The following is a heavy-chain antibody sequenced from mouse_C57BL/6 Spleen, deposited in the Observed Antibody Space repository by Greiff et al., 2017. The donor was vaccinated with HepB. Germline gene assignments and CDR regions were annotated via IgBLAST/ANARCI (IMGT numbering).Heavy chain of an antibody. V-gene: IGHV5-4*01. J-gene: IGHJ1*03. CDR1: GFTFSSYA. CDR3: ARDGEFITTVAAPYFDV. CDR2: ISDGGSYT. D-gene: IGHD1-1*01. Sequence: EVKLVESGGGLVKPGGSLKLSCAASGFTFSSYAMSWVRQTPEKRLEWVATISDGGSYTYYPDNVKGRFTISRDNAKNNLYLQMSHLKSEDTAMYYCARDGEFITTVAAPYFDVWGTGTTVTVSS.